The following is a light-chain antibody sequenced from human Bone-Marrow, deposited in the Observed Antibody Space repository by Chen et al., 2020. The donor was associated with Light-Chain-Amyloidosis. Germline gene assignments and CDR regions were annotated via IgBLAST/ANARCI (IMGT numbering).Light chain of an antibody. J-gene: IGLJ2*01. CDR1: DLPTKY. CDR3: QSADSSGTYEVI. CDR2: RDT. Sequence: SYELTQPPSVSVSPGQTARITCSGDDLPTKYAYWYQQKPGQAPVLVIHRDTERPSGISEVCSGYSSGTTATLTISGVQAEDEADYHCQSADSSGTYEVIFGGGTKLTVL. V-gene: IGLV3-25*03.